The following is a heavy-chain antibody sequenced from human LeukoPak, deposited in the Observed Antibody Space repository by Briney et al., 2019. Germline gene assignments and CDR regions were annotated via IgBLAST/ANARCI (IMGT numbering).Heavy chain of an antibody. J-gene: IGHJ4*02. CDR1: GFSFSSFW. D-gene: IGHD2-15*01. CDR3: AREQCSGNSCYYY. CDR2: INQDGSEK. V-gene: IGHV3-7*01. Sequence: GGSLRLSCAASGFSFSSFWMSWVRQAPGKGLEWVANINQDGSEKNYVDSVKGRFTISRDGAKNSLYLQMNSLRAEDAAVYYCAREQCSGNSCYYYWGQGTLVTVPS.